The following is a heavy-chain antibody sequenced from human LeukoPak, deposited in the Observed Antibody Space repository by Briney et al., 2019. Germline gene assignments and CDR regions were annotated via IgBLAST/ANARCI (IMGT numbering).Heavy chain of an antibody. D-gene: IGHD6-19*01. CDR1: GFTFTSYW. CDR3: ARGSGVGDY. CDR2: INSDGTST. V-gene: IGHV3-74*01. Sequence: GGSLRLSCAASGFTFTSYWMHWVRQAPGKGLVWVSRINSDGTSTSYADSVKGRFTISRDNAKNTLSLQMNSLRVEDTAVYYCARGSGVGDYWGQGTLVTVSS. J-gene: IGHJ4*02.